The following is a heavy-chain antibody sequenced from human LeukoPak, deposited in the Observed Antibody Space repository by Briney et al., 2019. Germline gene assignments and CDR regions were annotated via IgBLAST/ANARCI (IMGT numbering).Heavy chain of an antibody. CDR3: ARSRWLQPTYYYYMDV. Sequence: PSETLSLTCTVSGGSISSYYWSWIRQPPGKGLEWIGYIYYSGSTNYNPSLKSRVTISVDTSKNQFSLKLSSVTAADTAVYYCARSRWLQPTYYYYMDVWGKGTTVTISS. J-gene: IGHJ6*03. CDR2: IYYSGST. V-gene: IGHV4-59*01. D-gene: IGHD5-24*01. CDR1: GGSISSYY.